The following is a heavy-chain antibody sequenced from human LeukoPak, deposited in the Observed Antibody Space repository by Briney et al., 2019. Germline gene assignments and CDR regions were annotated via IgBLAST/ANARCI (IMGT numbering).Heavy chain of an antibody. CDR2: INHSGST. CDR1: GGSFSGYY. V-gene: IGHV4-34*01. Sequence: PSETLSLTCAVYGGSFSGYYWSWIRQPPGKGLEWIGEINHSGSTNYNPSLRSRVTISVDTSKNQFSLKLSSVAAADTAVYYCARESVATRVTNWSQGTLVTVSS. CDR3: ARESVATRVTN. J-gene: IGHJ4*02. D-gene: IGHD5-12*01.